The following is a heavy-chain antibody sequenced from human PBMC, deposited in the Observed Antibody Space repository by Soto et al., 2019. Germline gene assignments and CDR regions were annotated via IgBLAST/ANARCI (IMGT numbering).Heavy chain of an antibody. D-gene: IGHD6-19*01. CDR3: ATDLGEDVAVAGDY. CDR1: GFTFSSYG. CDR2: ISYDGSNK. J-gene: IGHJ4*02. V-gene: IGHV3-30*03. Sequence: QVQLVESGGGVVQPGRSLRLSCAASGFTFSSYGMHWVRQAPGKGLEWVAVISYDGSNKYYADSVKGRFTISRDNSKNTRYLQMNSLRAEDTAVYYCATDLGEDVAVAGDYWGQGTLVTVSS.